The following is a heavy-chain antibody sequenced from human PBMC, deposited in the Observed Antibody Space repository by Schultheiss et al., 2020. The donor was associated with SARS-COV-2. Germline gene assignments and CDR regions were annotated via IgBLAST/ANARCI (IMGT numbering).Heavy chain of an antibody. D-gene: IGHD5-18*01. CDR3: ARSPLDTAMVTIDY. Sequence: ASVKVSCKASGYTFTSYGISWVRQAPGQGLEWMGWISAYNGNTNYAQKLQGRVTMTTDTSTSTAYMELRSLRSDDTAVYYCARSPLDTAMVTIDYWGQGTLVTVSS. V-gene: IGHV1-18*01. CDR2: ISAYNGNT. CDR1: GYTFTSYG. J-gene: IGHJ4*02.